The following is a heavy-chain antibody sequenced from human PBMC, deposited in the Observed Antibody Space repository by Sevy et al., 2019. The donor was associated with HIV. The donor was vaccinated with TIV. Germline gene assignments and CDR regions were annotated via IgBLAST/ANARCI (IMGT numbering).Heavy chain of an antibody. J-gene: IGHJ4*02. CDR2: INEDGSRL. CDR3: ARDRAYSALDY. Sequence: GGSLRLSCVASGFTFSDSWMTWVRQAPGKGLERIAFINEDGSRLGYVDPVRGRFTIPRENTKNSLYLQMNSLRAEDTAVYFCARDRAYSALDYWGQGTLVTVSS. D-gene: IGHD5-18*01. CDR1: GFTFSDSW. V-gene: IGHV3-7*01.